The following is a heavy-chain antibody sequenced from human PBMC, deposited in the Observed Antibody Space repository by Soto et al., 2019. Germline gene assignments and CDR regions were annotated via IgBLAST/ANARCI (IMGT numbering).Heavy chain of an antibody. CDR3: AREKILLWFGERTRVGAFDI. V-gene: IGHV3-20*04. CDR1: GFTFDVYR. CDR2: INWNGGST. J-gene: IGHJ3*02. Sequence: PGGSLRLSCAASGFTFDVYRMSWVRQAPGKGLEWVSGINWNGGSTGYADSVKGRFTISRDNAKNSLYLQMNSLRAEDTALYYCAREKILLWFGERTRVGAFDIWGQGTMVTVSS. D-gene: IGHD3-10*01.